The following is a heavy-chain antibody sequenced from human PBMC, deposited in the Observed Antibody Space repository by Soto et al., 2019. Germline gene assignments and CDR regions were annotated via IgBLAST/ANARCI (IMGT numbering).Heavy chain of an antibody. V-gene: IGHV4-39*01. CDR1: GGSTSGSSCY. J-gene: IGHJ6*02. D-gene: IGHD3-10*01. CDR3: AGRPPVWFGELGFDYYYGMDV. Sequence: PSETLSLTCTVSGGSTSGSSCYWAWLRRPPGKGLEWFGIIYYSGSTYYNPSLKSRVTISVDTSKNQFSLKLSSVTAADTAVYYCAGRPPVWFGELGFDYYYGMDVWGQGTTVTVSS. CDR2: IYYSGST.